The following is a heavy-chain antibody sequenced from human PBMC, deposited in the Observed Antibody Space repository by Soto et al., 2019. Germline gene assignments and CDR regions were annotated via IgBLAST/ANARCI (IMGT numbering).Heavy chain of an antibody. D-gene: IGHD1-1*01. CDR1: GGSISNRGYS. CDR3: ARVPEPAWFDP. V-gene: IGHV4-30-2*01. J-gene: IGHJ5*02. CDR2: IYHSGST. Sequence: SLTCGVAGGSISNRGYSWSWNRQPPGKGLEWIGYIYHSGSTYYNPTLKSRVTISVDRSKNQFSLKLSSVTAADTAVYYCARVPEPAWFDPWGQGTLVTVSS.